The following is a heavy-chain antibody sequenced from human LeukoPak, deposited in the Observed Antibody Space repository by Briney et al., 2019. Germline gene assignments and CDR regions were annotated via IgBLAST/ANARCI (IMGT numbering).Heavy chain of an antibody. D-gene: IGHD5-18*01. CDR2: ISYDGSNK. CDR3: AKVRLGYFDI. J-gene: IGHJ3*02. V-gene: IGHV3-30*18. Sequence: PGGSLRLSCAASGFTFSSYGMPWVRQAPGKGLEWVAVISYDGSNKYYADSVKGRFTISRDNSKNTLYLQMNSLRAEDTAVYYCAKVRLGYFDIWGQGTMVTVSS. CDR1: GFTFSSYG.